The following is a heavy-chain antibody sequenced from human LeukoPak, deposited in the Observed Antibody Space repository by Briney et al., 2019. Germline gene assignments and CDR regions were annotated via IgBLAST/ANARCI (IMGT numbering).Heavy chain of an antibody. Sequence: GGSLRLSCAASGFNFIDYSMNWVRQAPGRGLEWISYIGISSGNTKYADSVKGRFTISRDKARNSVYLQMNSLRVEDTAMYYCARDHRYAFDNWGHGTLVTVSS. V-gene: IGHV3-48*01. CDR2: IGISSGNT. CDR3: ARDHRYAFDN. J-gene: IGHJ4*01. D-gene: IGHD5-12*01. CDR1: GFNFIDYS.